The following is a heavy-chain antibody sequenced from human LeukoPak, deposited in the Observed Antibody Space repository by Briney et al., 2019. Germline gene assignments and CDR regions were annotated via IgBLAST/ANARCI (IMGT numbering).Heavy chain of an antibody. J-gene: IGHJ4*02. CDR3: ARDVGYSSFDY. CDR1: GGSISSYY. CDR2: IYYSGST. Sequence: SETLSLTCTVSGGSISSYYWSWIRQPPGKGLEWIGYIYYSGSTNFNPSLKSRVTISVDTSKNQFSLKLSSVTAADTAVYYCARDVGYSSFDYWGQGTLVTVSS. D-gene: IGHD6-19*01. V-gene: IGHV4-59*01.